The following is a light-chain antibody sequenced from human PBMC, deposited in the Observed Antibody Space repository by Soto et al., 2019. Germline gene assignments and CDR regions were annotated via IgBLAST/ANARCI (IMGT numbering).Light chain of an antibody. CDR3: QQYRSSPLYT. V-gene: IGKV3-20*01. J-gene: IGKJ2*01. CDR2: GAS. Sequence: ESVLTQSPGTLSLVPGERATLSCRASQSVGSNYLAWYQQKPGQAPRLLIYGASSRATGVPDRFSGSGSGTNFTLTISRVEPEDFAVYYCQQYRSSPLYTFGQGTKLEIK. CDR1: QSVGSNY.